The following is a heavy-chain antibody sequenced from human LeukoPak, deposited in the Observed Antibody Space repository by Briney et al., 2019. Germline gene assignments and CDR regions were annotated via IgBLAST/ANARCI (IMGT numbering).Heavy chain of an antibody. Sequence: SETLSLTCTVSGGSVSSSSYYWGWIRQPPGKGLEWIGTIYYSGSTYYNPSLKSRVTISVDTSKNQFSLKLSSATAADTAVYYCARGPEYYYYYMDVWGKGTTVTVSS. V-gene: IGHV4-39*07. CDR3: ARGPEYYYYYMDV. CDR2: IYYSGST. J-gene: IGHJ6*03. CDR1: GGSVSSSSYY.